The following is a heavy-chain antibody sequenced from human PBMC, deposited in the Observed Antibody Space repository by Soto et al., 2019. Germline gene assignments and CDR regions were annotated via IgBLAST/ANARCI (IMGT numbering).Heavy chain of an antibody. CDR3: ATAFGPAVAGTGVFDY. CDR1: GYTFTYYY. CDR2: VDPEYGET. Sequence: VKVACKVSGYTFTYYYMHWVQQAPGKGLEWMGLVDPEYGETIYAEKFRGRFTITADTSTDTAYRELISLRSEDTSVYYCATAFGPAVAGTGVFDYGGQGPLDSVSS. V-gene: IGHV1-69-2*01. J-gene: IGHJ4*02. D-gene: IGHD6-19*01.